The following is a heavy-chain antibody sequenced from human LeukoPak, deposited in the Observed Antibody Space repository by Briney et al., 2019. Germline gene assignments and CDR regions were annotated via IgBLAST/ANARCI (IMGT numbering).Heavy chain of an antibody. Sequence: GGFLRLSCAASGFTFSSYAMSWVRQAPGKGLEWVSAISGSGGSTYYADSVKGRFTISRDNSKNTLYLQMNSLRAEDTAVYYCAKIVEMATVRDAFDIWGQGTMVTVSS. CDR2: ISGSGGST. J-gene: IGHJ3*02. V-gene: IGHV3-23*01. CDR3: AKIVEMATVRDAFDI. CDR1: GFTFSSYA. D-gene: IGHD5-24*01.